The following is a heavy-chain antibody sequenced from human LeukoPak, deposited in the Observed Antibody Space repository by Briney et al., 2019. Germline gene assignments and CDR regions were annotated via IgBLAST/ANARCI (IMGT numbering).Heavy chain of an antibody. V-gene: IGHV1-2*02. CDR1: GYTFTDYY. Sequence: ASVKVSCKASGYTFTDYYIHWVRQAPGQGLEWMGWINLNSGGTNYAQKFQGRVTVTRDTSFKTVYMEVSGLRSDDTAVYYCARDQATDMVTMIKDCWGQGTLVTVSS. CDR2: INLNSGGT. J-gene: IGHJ4*02. D-gene: IGHD5-18*01. CDR3: ARDQATDMVTMIKDC.